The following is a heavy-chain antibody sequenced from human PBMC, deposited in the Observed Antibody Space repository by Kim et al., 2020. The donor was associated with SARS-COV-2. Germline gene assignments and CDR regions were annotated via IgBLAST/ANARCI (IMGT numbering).Heavy chain of an antibody. V-gene: IGHV3-48*04. CDR2: ISSSSSTI. CDR3: ARGGWSQEDY. Sequence: GGSLRLSCAASGFTFSSYSMNWVRQAPGKGLEWVSYISSSSSTIYYADSVKGRFIISRDNAKNSLYLQMNSLRAEDTAVYYCARGGWSQEDYWGQGTLVTVSS. D-gene: IGHD6-19*01. CDR1: GFTFSSYS. J-gene: IGHJ4*02.